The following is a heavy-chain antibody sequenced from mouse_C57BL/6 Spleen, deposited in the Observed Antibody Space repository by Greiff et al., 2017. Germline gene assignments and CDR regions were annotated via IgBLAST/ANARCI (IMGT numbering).Heavy chain of an antibody. D-gene: IGHD1-1*01. CDR3: AAGSSYAWFAY. CDR1: GYTFTSYW. CDR2: IDPNRGGT. Sequence: QVQLQQPGAELVKPGASVKLSCKASGYTFTSYWMHWVKQRPGRGLEWIGRIDPNRGGTKYNEKFKSKATLTVDKPSSTAYMQLSSLTSEDSAVYYCAAGSSYAWFAYWGQGTLVTVSA. V-gene: IGHV1-72*01. J-gene: IGHJ3*01.